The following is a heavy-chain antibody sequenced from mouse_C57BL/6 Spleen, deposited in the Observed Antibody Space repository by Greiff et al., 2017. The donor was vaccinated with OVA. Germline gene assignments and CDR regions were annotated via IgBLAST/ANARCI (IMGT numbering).Heavy chain of an antibody. D-gene: IGHD1-1*01. CDR3: ARELRPRTRFAY. CDR2: INPNNGGT. Sequence: EVQLQQSGPELVKPGASVKISCKASGYTFTDYYMNWVKQSHGKSLEWIGDINPNNGGTSYNQKFKGKATLTVDKSSSTAYMELRSLTSEDSAVYYCARELRPRTRFAYWGQGTLVTVSA. CDR1: GYTFTDYY. J-gene: IGHJ3*01. V-gene: IGHV1-26*01.